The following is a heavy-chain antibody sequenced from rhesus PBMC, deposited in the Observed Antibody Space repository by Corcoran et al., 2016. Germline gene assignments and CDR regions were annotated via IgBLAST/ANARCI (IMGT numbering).Heavy chain of an antibody. V-gene: IGHV4-99*01. CDR1: GYSISSGFY. Sequence: QVQLQESGPGLVKPSETLSLTCAVSGYSISSGFYWGWIRQPPGKGLEYIGYISGSRGSTSHNPSLKSRVTISKDTSKNQFSLKLSAVTAADTAVYYCARPYGNYNYWGQGVLVTVSS. D-gene: IGHD4-35*01. CDR3: ARPYGNYNY. CDR2: ISGSRGST. J-gene: IGHJ4*01.